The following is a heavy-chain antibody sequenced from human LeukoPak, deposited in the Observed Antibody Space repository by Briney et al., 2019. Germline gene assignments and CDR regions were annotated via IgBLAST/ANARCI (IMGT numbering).Heavy chain of an antibody. CDR3: ARGALVGGSWYGTYYYYGMDV. Sequence: PSETLSLTCTVSGGSISSYYWSWLRQPPGKGLEWIGYIYYSGSTNYNPSLKSRVTISVDTSKNQFSLKLSSVTAADTAVYYCARGALVGGSWYGTYYYYGMDVWGQGTTVTVSS. D-gene: IGHD6-13*01. CDR2: IYYSGST. V-gene: IGHV4-59*08. J-gene: IGHJ6*02. CDR1: GGSISSYY.